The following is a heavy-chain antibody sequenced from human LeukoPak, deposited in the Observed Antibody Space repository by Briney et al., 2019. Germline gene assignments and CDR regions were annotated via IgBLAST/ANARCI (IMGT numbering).Heavy chain of an antibody. CDR3: ARDQLGSYYGANFDY. D-gene: IGHD3-10*01. Sequence: GGSLRLSCAASGFTFSSYSMNWVRQAPGKGLEWVSSISSSSSYIYYADSVKGRLTISRDNAKNSLYLQMNSLRAEDTAVYYCARDQLGSYYGANFDYWGQGTLVTVSS. CDR2: ISSSSSYI. CDR1: GFTFSSYS. J-gene: IGHJ4*02. V-gene: IGHV3-21*01.